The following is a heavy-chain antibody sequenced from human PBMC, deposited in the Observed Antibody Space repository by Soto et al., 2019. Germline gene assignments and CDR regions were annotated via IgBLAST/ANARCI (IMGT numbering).Heavy chain of an antibody. V-gene: IGHV1-8*01. CDR3: ARGLYYDSSGSDDAFDI. D-gene: IGHD3-22*01. CDR2: MNPNSGNT. Sequence: QVHLVQSGAEVKKPGASVKVSCKASGYTFTSYDINWVRQATGQGLEWMGWMNPNSGNTGYTQKFQGRVPMARNTSISTAYMELSSLRSEDTAVYYCARGLYYDSSGSDDAFDIWGQGTMVTVSS. J-gene: IGHJ3*02. CDR1: GYTFTSYD.